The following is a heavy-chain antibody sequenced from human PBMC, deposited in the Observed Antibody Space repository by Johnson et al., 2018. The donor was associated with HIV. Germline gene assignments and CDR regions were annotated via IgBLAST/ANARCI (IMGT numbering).Heavy chain of an antibody. CDR3: ARVGYSSSWYGGYGAFDI. J-gene: IGHJ3*02. D-gene: IGHD6-13*01. CDR2: IKQDGSEK. CDR1: GFTFSSYW. V-gene: IGHV3-7*05. Sequence: EVLLLESGGGLVQPGGSLRLSCAASGFTFSSYWMSWVRQAPGKGLEWVANIKQDGSEKYYVDSVKGRFTISRDNAKNSLYLQMNRLRAEDTAVYYCARVGYSSSWYGGYGAFDIWGQGTMVTVSS.